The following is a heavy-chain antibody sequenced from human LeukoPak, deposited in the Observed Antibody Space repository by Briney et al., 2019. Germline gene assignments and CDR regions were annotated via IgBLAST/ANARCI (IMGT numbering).Heavy chain of an antibody. V-gene: IGHV1-8*01. CDR1: EYTFTSYD. Sequence: ASVKVSCKASEYTFTSYDINWVRQATGQGLEWMGWMNPNSGNTGYAQKFQGRVTMTRNTSISTAYMELSSLRSEDTAVYYCARVGLYYYDSRDYWGQGTLVTVSS. CDR2: MNPNSGNT. D-gene: IGHD3-22*01. J-gene: IGHJ4*02. CDR3: ARVGLYYYDSRDY.